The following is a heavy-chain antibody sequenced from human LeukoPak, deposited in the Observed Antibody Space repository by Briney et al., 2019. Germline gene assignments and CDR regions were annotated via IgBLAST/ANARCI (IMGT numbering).Heavy chain of an antibody. CDR1: GFTFASYA. J-gene: IGHJ4*02. CDR2: ISGSGGST. D-gene: IGHD5-18*01. CDR3: ARLRPSAMVTYLLDY. V-gene: IGHV3-23*01. Sequence: GGSLRLSCAASGFTFASYAMSWVRQAPGKGLEWVSGISGSGGSTDYADSVKGRFTISRDNAKNSLYLQMNSLRAEDTAVYYCARLRPSAMVTYLLDYWGQGTLVTVSS.